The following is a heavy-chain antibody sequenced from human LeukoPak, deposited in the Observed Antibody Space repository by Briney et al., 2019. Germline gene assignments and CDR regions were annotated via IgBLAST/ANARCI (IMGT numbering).Heavy chain of an antibody. CDR2: IIPILGIA. Sequence: SVKVSCKASGGTFSSYAISWVRQAPGQGLEWMGRIIPILGIANYAQKFQGRVTITADKSTSTAYMELSSLRSEDTAVYYCARGVDSSGWYVGLGNWFDPWGQGTLVTVSS. D-gene: IGHD6-19*01. V-gene: IGHV1-69*04. J-gene: IGHJ5*02. CDR3: ARGVDSSGWYVGLGNWFDP. CDR1: GGTFSSYA.